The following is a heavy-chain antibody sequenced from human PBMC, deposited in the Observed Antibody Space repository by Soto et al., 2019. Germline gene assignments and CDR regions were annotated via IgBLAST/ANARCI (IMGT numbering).Heavy chain of an antibody. CDR1: GFTFSNYG. D-gene: IGHD4-17*01. CDR3: AKDLGTFGDYAVN. Sequence: QVRLVESGGGVVQPGRSLRLSCAASGFTFSNYGMHWVRQAPGKGLEWVAVISLDGSNKYYADSVKGRFTISRDNCKNALYLQMNSLTAEDTAVYYCAKDLGTFGDYAVNWGKGTLVTVSS. V-gene: IGHV3-30*18. CDR2: ISLDGSNK. J-gene: IGHJ4*02.